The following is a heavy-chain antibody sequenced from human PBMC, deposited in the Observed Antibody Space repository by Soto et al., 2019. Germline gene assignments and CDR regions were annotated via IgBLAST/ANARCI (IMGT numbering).Heavy chain of an antibody. J-gene: IGHJ6*02. CDR3: ARDLWGYCGTDCYPLDV. CDR2: MYNTGST. V-gene: IGHV4-59*01. D-gene: IGHD2-21*02. CDR1: GGTISRYY. Sequence: QVQLQESGPGLVKPSETLSLTCTVPGGTISRYYWSWIRQPPGKGLEWIGYMYNTGSTVYNPSFKSRVTISVDTSKNQFSLKLNSVTAADTAVYYCARDLWGYCGTDCYPLDVWGRGTTVTVSS.